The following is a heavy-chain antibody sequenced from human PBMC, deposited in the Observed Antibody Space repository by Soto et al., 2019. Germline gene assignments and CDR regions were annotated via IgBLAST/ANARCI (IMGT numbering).Heavy chain of an antibody. CDR3: SKDSSVYYSLQIADY. CDR1: VFTFSSYA. J-gene: IGHJ4*02. CDR2: ISVSGGST. D-gene: IGHD3-22*01. Sequence: GGSMRLSCAASVFTFSSYAMSWVRQAPGKGLEWVSLISVSGGSTYYADSVKGRFTISRDNSKNTLYLQMNSLRAEDTAVYYCSKDSSVYYSLQIADYWGPGNRVTV. V-gene: IGHV3-23*01.